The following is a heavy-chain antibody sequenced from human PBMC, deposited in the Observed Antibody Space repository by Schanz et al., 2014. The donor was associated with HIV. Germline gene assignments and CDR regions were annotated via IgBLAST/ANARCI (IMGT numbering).Heavy chain of an antibody. Sequence: QVQLVESGGGVVQPGRSLRLSCAASGFTFSTYGMHWVRQGPGKGLEWVAFISYDGRNKYYADSVKGRFTISRDSSRNTLYLQMNSLRAEDTAVYYCAKVATWDYYGMDVWGQGTTVTVSS. CDR1: GFTFSTYG. CDR3: AKVATWDYYGMDV. CDR2: ISYDGRNK. J-gene: IGHJ6*02. V-gene: IGHV3-30*18.